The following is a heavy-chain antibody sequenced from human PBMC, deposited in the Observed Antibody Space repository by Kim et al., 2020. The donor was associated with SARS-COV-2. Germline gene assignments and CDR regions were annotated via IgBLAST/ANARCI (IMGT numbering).Heavy chain of an antibody. D-gene: IGHD2-15*01. Sequence: GDSMRGRFTISRDNSKITLSLQMNSLGVDDTALYYCAKGSAASRPYYFDYWGQGALVTVSS. CDR3: AKGSAASRPYYFDY. V-gene: IGHV3-23*01. J-gene: IGHJ4*02.